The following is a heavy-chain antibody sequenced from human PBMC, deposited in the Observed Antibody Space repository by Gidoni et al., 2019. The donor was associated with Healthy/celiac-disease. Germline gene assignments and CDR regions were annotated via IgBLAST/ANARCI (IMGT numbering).Heavy chain of an antibody. J-gene: IGHJ6*02. V-gene: IGHV3-33*01. Sequence: QVQLVESGVGVLQPGRSLRLSCAASGFTFSSYGMHWVRQAPGKGLEWGAVIWYDGRNKYYADSVKGRFTISRDNSKNTLYLQMNSLRAEDTAVYYCARDKFPGPYYYGMDVWGQGTTVTVSS. CDR1: GFTFSSYG. CDR3: ARDKFPGPYYYGMDV. CDR2: IWYDGRNK.